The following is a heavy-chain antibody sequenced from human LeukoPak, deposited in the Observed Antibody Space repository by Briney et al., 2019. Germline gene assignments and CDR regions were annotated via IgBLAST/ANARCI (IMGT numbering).Heavy chain of an antibody. D-gene: IGHD2-8*02. CDR2: IYYSGST. CDR3: ARWHSTALFDY. Sequence: SGGSLRLSCAASGFTFSDYYMSWIRQPPGKGLEWIGSIYYSGSTYYNPSLKSRVTISVDTSKNQFSLKLSSVTAADTAVYYCARWHSTALFDYWGQGTLVTVSS. J-gene: IGHJ4*02. CDR1: GFTFSDYY. V-gene: IGHV4-38-2*01.